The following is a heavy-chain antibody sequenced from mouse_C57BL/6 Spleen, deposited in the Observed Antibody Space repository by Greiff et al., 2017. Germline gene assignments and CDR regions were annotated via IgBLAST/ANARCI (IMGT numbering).Heavy chain of an antibody. D-gene: IGHD1-1*01. CDR2: INYDGSST. V-gene: IGHV5-16*01. Sequence: EVMLVESEGGLVQPGSSMKLSCTASGFTFSDYYMAWVRQVPEKGLEWVANINYDGSSTYYLDSLKSRFIISRDNAKNILYLQMSSLKSEDTATYYCARGGLTTVVAPFDDWGQGTTLTVSS. CDR1: GFTFSDYY. J-gene: IGHJ2*01. CDR3: ARGGLTTVVAPFDD.